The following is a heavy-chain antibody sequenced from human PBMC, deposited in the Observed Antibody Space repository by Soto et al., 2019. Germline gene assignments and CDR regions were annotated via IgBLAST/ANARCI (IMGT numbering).Heavy chain of an antibody. Sequence: SLRLSCAASGFTLSSYGMHWVRQAPGKGLEWVAVISYDGSNKYYADSVKGRFTISRDNSKNTLYLQMNSLRAEDTAVYYCAKDWLGLYYFDYWGQGT. CDR3: AKDWLGLYYFDY. V-gene: IGHV3-30*18. D-gene: IGHD3-10*01. CDR1: GFTLSSYG. CDR2: ISYDGSNK. J-gene: IGHJ4*02.